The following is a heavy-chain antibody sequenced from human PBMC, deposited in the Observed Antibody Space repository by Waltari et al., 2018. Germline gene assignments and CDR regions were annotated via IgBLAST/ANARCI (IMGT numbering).Heavy chain of an antibody. V-gene: IGHV3-7*01. CDR2: MKGDGREK. CDR1: GFSLSSYW. D-gene: IGHD3-9*01. J-gene: IGHJ6*02. Sequence: EVQLVESGGGLVQPGGSLRLSCAASGFSLSSYWMNWVRQAPGKGREGVGKMKGDGREKYYAASGKGRFTSSRDNAGNSLFLQMNSVRAEDTGVYYCAREILRNVDWSHYALDVWGPGTTVTVAS. CDR3: AREILRNVDWSHYALDV.